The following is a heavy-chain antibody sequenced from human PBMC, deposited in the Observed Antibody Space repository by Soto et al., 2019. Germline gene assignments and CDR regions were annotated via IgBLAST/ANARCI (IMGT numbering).Heavy chain of an antibody. Sequence: EVKVVESGGGLVQPGGSLRLSCAASGFTFSDNWMHWVRQPPGKGPVWVSRISGDASSTSYADSVKGRFTISRDSAKNTVYLQMDSPRVEETAVYYCTRGGTRTTYWGLFDSWGQGTLVTVSS. V-gene: IGHV3-74*01. CDR2: ISGDASST. CDR1: GFTFSDNW. D-gene: IGHD7-27*01. J-gene: IGHJ4*02. CDR3: TRGGTRTTYWGLFDS.